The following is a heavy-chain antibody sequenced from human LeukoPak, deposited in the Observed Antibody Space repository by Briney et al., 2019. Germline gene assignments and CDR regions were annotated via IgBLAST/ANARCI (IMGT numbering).Heavy chain of an antibody. CDR3: ARYLVDSPTSRGAFDV. D-gene: IGHD3-22*01. CDR1: GFTFSSYP. V-gene: IGHV3-23*01. Sequence: GGSLRLSCAASGFTFSSYPMTWVRQAPGKGLEWVSAIGTTGDAKYYADSVKGRYTISRDNSMNTLHLQMNSLRAEDTAVYYCARYLVDSPTSRGAFDVWGQGTMVTVSS. J-gene: IGHJ3*01. CDR2: IGTTGDAK.